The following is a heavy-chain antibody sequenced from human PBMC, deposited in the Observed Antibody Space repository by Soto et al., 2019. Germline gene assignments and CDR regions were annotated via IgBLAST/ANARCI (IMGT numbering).Heavy chain of an antibody. D-gene: IGHD2-15*01. CDR1: GFTFSSYG. J-gene: IGHJ6*04. CDR2: ISGNGSNK. Sequence: GGSLRLSCAASGFTFSSYGMLWVRQAPGKGLEWVSAISGNGSNKYYADSVKGRFTISRDNSKNTLYLQMNSLRAEDTAVYYCAKMREGSVLDVWGKGTTVTGSS. V-gene: IGHV3-23*01. CDR3: AKMREGSVLDV.